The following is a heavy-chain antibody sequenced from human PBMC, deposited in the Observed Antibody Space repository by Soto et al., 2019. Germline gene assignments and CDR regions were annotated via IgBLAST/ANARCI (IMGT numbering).Heavy chain of an antibody. D-gene: IGHD3-9*01. J-gene: IGHJ4*02. CDR2: INAGSGYS. Sequence: QAQLVQSGAEVKKPGASVKVSCKASGYSFTSYAMHWVRQAPGQRLEWLGWINAGSGYSAYSQEFQGIVTLTRDTSSTTAYMELSSLRSEDTAVYYCASGLPGYFVDWCQGTLVIVSS. V-gene: IGHV1-3*01. CDR3: ASGLPGYFVD. CDR1: GYSFTSYA.